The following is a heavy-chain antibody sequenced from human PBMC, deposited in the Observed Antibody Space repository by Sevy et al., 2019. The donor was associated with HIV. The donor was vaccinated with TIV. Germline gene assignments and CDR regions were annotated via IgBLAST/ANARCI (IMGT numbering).Heavy chain of an antibody. CDR2: IWFNGSNK. CDR3: AKQISYQGYFDY. V-gene: IGHV3-33*06. CDR1: GFTFSSYG. J-gene: IGHJ4*02. Sequence: SLRLSCAASGFTFSSYGMHWVRQAPGKGLEWVALIWFNGSNKYYADSVKGRFTISRDNSKNTLYLQMNSLRAEDTAVYYCAKQISYQGYFDYWGQGTLVTVSS. D-gene: IGHD3-16*02.